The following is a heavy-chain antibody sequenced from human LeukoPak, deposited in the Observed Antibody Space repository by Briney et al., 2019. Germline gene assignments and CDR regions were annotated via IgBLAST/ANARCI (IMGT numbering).Heavy chain of an antibody. CDR1: GFTFSSYW. J-gene: IGHJ4*02. CDR2: IKSKTSGGTT. D-gene: IGHD6-6*01. CDR3: TTYMAARPDNFGF. V-gene: IGHV3-15*01. Sequence: GGSLRLSCAASGFTFSSYWMNWVRQAPGMGLEWVGRIKSKTSGGTTDYAAPVEGRFTISRDDSKNTLFLQMNSLKTEDTAFYYCTTYMAARPDNFGFWGQGTLVTVSS.